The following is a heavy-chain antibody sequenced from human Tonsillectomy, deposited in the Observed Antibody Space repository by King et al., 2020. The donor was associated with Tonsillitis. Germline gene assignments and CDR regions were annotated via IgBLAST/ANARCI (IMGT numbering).Heavy chain of an antibody. CDR3: ATDTAKARVWETLRDC. J-gene: IGHJ4*02. D-gene: IGHD5-18*01. CDR2: IKEDGSEK. Sequence: VQLVESGGGLVQPGGSLRLSCAASGFSFSSYWMTWVRQAPGKGLEWVANIKEDGSEKYYVDSVKGRFTISRDNAKNSLFLQMNSLRAGDTAVYYCATDTAKARVWETLRDCWGQGTLVTVSS. V-gene: IGHV3-7*01. CDR1: GFSFSSYW.